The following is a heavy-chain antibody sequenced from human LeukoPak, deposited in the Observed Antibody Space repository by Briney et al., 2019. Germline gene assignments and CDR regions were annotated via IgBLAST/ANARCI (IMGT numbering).Heavy chain of an antibody. D-gene: IGHD2/OR15-2a*01. CDR1: GFTFDDYG. J-gene: IGHJ4*02. CDR2: INWNGGST. CDR3: AKGLTPFHAYYFDY. Sequence: GGSLRLSCAASGFTFDDYGMSWVRQAPGKGLEWVSGINWNGGSTGYADSVKGRFTISRDNSKNTLYLQMNSLRAEDTAVYYCAKGLTPFHAYYFDYWGQGTLVTVSS. V-gene: IGHV3-20*04.